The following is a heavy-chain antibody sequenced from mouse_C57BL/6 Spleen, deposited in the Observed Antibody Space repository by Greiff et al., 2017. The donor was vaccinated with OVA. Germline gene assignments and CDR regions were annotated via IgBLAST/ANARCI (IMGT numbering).Heavy chain of an antibody. V-gene: IGHV5-6*01. J-gene: IGHJ3*01. D-gene: IGHD2-4*01. Sequence: VQLKQSGGDLVKPGGSLKLSCAASGFTFSSYGMSWVRQTPDKRLEWVATISSGGSYTYYPASVKGRFTISRDNAKNTLYLQMSSLKSEDTAMYYCARYDYDKGFAYWGQGTLVTVSA. CDR2: ISSGGSYT. CDR3: ARYDYDKGFAY. CDR1: GFTFSSYG.